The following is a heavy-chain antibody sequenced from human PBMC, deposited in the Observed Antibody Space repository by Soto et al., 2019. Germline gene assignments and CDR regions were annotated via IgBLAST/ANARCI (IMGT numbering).Heavy chain of an antibody. D-gene: IGHD2-15*01. V-gene: IGHV1-69*02. Sequence: QVQLVQSGAEVKKPGSSVKVSCKASGGTFSSYTISWVRQAPGQGLEWMGRIIPILGIANYAQKFQGRVTITADKSTSTAYRELSSLRSEDTAVYFCARAVAGPAHFDYWGQGTLVTVSS. CDR2: IIPILGIA. J-gene: IGHJ4*02. CDR3: ARAVAGPAHFDY. CDR1: GGTFSSYT.